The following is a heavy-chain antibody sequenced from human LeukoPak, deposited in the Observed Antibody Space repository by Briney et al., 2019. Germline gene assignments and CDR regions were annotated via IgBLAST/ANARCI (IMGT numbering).Heavy chain of an antibody. D-gene: IGHD6-13*01. CDR1: GFTFSSFA. CDR2: ISGSGGST. Sequence: GGSLRLSCAASGFTFSSFAMHWVRQAPGKGLEWVSAISGSGGSTYYADSVKGRFTISRDNSKNTLYLQMNSLRAEDTAVYYCARQGVSSSWYQFDYWGQGTLVTVSS. CDR3: ARQGVSSSWYQFDY. J-gene: IGHJ4*02. V-gene: IGHV3-23*01.